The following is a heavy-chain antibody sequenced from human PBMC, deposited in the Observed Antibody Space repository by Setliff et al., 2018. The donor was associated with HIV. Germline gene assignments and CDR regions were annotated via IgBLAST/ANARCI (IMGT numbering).Heavy chain of an antibody. CDR1: GFTFSNNW. CDR2: ISPDGSST. V-gene: IGHV3-74*03. J-gene: IGHJ3*02. CDR3: ATTYYDSSGQPSDAFDI. Sequence: GGSLRLSCAASGFTFSNNWIHWVRQTAEKGLVWVSRISPDGSSTMYADSVKGRFTISRDNAKNTVYLQMNSLGAEDTAVYYCATTYYDSSGQPSDAFDIWGQGTVVTVSS. D-gene: IGHD3-22*01.